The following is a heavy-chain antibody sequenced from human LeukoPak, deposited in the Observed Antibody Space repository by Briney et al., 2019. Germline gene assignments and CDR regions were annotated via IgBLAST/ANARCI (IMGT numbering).Heavy chain of an antibody. V-gene: IGHV3-30-3*01. CDR2: ISDDGSNK. J-gene: IGHJ5*02. Sequence: PGGPLRLSCAGSGFTFNVYAMHWVRQAPGKGLEWVAVISDDGSNKYYADSVKGRFTISRDNSKKMVYLQMNSLRAEDTAVYHCARAIVVAGTLSWFDPWGQGTLVIVSS. CDR1: GFTFNVYA. D-gene: IGHD6-19*01. CDR3: ARAIVVAGTLSWFDP.